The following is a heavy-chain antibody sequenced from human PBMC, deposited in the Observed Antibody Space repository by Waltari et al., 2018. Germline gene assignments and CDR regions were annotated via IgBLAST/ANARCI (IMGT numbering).Heavy chain of an antibody. CDR2: INAGNGNT. CDR3: ARGGNCGGDCYLGY. V-gene: IGHV1-3*01. J-gene: IGHJ4*02. Sequence: QVQLVQSGAEVKKPGASVKVSCKASGYTFTSYAMHWVRQAPGQRLEWIGWINAGNGNTKDSQEFQGRVTITRDTSASTADMELSSLRSEDTAVYYCARGGNCGGDCYLGYWGQGTLVTVSS. CDR1: GYTFTSYA. D-gene: IGHD2-21*01.